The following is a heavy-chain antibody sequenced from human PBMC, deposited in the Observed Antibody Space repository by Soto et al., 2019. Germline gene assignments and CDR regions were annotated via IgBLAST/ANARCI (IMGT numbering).Heavy chain of an antibody. V-gene: IGHV3-49*04. D-gene: IGHD3-22*01. CDR3: IPTYYYDSSGYPTDGMDV. CDR1: GFTFGDYA. J-gene: IGHJ6*02. Sequence: RRLSCTASGFTFGDYAMSWVRQAPGKGLEWVGFIRSKAYGGTTEYAASVKGRFTISRDDSKSIAYLQMNSLKTEDTAVYYCIPTYYYDSSGYPTDGMDVWGQGTTVTVSS. CDR2: IRSKAYGGTT.